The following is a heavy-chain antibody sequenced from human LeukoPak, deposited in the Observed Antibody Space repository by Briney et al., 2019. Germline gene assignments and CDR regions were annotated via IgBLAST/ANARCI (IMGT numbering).Heavy chain of an antibody. Sequence: GGSLRLSCAASGFTFSTYWMHWVRQAPGKGLVWVSRIKSDGGTNYADSVKGRFTISRDNAKKTVSLQMNSLRPEDTGVYYCARVPSEIGGYYPEYFRHWGQGTLVTVSS. CDR3: ARVPSEIGGYYPEYFRH. CDR2: IKSDGGT. V-gene: IGHV3-74*01. J-gene: IGHJ1*01. CDR1: GFTFSTYW. D-gene: IGHD3-22*01.